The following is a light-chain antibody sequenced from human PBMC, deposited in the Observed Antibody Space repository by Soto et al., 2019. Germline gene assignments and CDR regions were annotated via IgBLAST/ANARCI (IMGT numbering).Light chain of an antibody. CDR3: QQYNNWWT. CDR1: QSVSSN. V-gene: IGKV3-15*01. J-gene: IGKJ1*01. Sequence: EIVMRQSPVTLSMYPGERATLSCRAGQSVSSNLAWYQQKPGQAPRLLIYGASTRATGIPARFTGSGSGTEFTLTISRLQFDDSAVYYCQQYNNWWTFGQGTKVDIK. CDR2: GAS.